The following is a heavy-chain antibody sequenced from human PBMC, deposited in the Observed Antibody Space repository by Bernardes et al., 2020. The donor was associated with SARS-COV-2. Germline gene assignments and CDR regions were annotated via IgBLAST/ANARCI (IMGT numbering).Heavy chain of an antibody. CDR1: GGSISSSNW. J-gene: IGHJ4*02. CDR2: IYHSGST. CDR3: ARGPLVRVGATHPGFYFDY. Sequence: SETLSLTCAVSGGSISSSNWWSWVRQPPGKGLEWIGEIYHSGSTNYNPSLKSRVTISVDKSKNQFSLKLSSVTAADTAVYYCARGPLVRVGATHPGFYFDYWGQGTLVTVSS. D-gene: IGHD1-26*01. V-gene: IGHV4-4*02.